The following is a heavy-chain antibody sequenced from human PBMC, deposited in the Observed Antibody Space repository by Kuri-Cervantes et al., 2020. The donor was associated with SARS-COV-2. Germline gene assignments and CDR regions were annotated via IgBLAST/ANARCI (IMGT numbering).Heavy chain of an antibody. D-gene: IGHD6-19*01. CDR1: GGSISSGSYH. CDR2: IYTSGST. J-gene: IGHJ4*02. V-gene: IGHV4-61*02. CDR3: ARDPGIAVAGGFDY. Sequence: LRLSCTVSGGSISSGSYHWSWIRQPAGKGLEWIGRIYTSGSTNYNPSLKSRVTMSVDTSKNQFSQKLSSVTAADTAVYYCARDPGIAVAGGFDYWGQGTLVTVSS.